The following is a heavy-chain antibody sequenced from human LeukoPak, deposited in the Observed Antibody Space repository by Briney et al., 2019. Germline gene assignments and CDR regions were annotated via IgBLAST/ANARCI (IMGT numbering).Heavy chain of an antibody. D-gene: IGHD6-13*01. CDR3: AKGTSSWHEFDY. CDR1: GFTFSSYW. Sequence: GGSLRLSCAASGFTFSSYWMHWVRQAPGKGLVWVSRINSDGSSTSYADSVKGRFTISRDNAKNTLYLQMNSLRAEDTALYYCAKGTSSWHEFDYWGQGTLVTVSS. J-gene: IGHJ4*02. V-gene: IGHV3-74*01. CDR2: INSDGSST.